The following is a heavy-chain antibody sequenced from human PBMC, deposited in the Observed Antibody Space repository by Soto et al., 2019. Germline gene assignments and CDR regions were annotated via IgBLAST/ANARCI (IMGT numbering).Heavy chain of an antibody. CDR1: GVTFSSYW. V-gene: IGHV3-74*01. CDR3: ARVKLGSYDWVDP. D-gene: IGHD3-16*01. J-gene: IGHJ5*02. CDR2: INPDGGRT. Sequence: QLVESGGGLVQPGMSLSLSCAASGVTFSSYWLHWVRQAPGEGLVWVSRINPDGGRTNYADSVKGRFTISRDNAKNTLYLQMDSLRAEDTAVYYCARVKLGSYDWVDPWGQGTLVTVSS.